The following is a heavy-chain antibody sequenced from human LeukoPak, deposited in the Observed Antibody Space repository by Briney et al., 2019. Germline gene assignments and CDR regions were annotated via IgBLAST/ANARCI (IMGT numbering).Heavy chain of an antibody. Sequence: GGSLRLSRAASGFTFSSSWMYWLRHSPGKGLVWVSRMNSDVTTIIYADSVRGRFTLSRDNAQNTLHLQMDSLRVEHTAVYYCARGAPIDHWGQGGLVTVSS. J-gene: IGHJ5*02. CDR2: MNSDVTTI. CDR1: GFTFSSSW. CDR3: ARGAPIDH. V-gene: IGHV3-74*01.